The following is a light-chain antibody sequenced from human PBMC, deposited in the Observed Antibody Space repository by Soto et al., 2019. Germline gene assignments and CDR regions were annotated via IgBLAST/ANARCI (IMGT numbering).Light chain of an antibody. J-gene: IGLJ1*01. CDR3: SSYSSSTTLYV. V-gene: IGLV2-14*03. CDR1: SSDVGGYNY. Sequence: QAVVTQPASVSGSPGQSITISCTGTSSDVGGYNYVSWYQHHPGKAPKLMIYDVSNRPSGVSNRFSGSKSGNTASLTISGLQAEDEADYYCSSYSSSTTLYVFATGTKLTVL. CDR2: DVS.